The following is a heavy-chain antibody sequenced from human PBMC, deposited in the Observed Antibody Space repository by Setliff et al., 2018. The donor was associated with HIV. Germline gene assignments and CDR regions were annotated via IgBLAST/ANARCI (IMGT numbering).Heavy chain of an antibody. V-gene: IGHV1-46*01. CDR2: INPNSGST. D-gene: IGHD3-9*01. CDR1: GYTFTIYY. Sequence: ASVMVSCKASGYTFTIYYMHWVRQAPGQGLEWIGIINPNSGSTSYAQNFQGRVTMTRDTSTSTVYMELSGLRSEDTAVYYCARGGRFSAPGRDIWYYYYYMDVWGKGTTVTVSS. CDR3: ARGGRFSAPGRDIWYYYYYMDV. J-gene: IGHJ6*03.